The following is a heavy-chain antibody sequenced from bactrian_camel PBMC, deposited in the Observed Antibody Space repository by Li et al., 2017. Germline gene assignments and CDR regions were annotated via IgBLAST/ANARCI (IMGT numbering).Heavy chain of an antibody. CDR2: TISSDGST. Sequence: VQLVESGGGSVQAGGSLRLSCTASGFTFDDSDMGWYRQAPGNECELVSTISSDGSTYYADSIKGRFTISRDNGGNTAHLQMNSLQAADTAKYYCAAGPTRNGYCSTLARPPYWGQGTQVTVS. V-gene: IGHV3S63*01. D-gene: IGHD3*01. CDR1: GFTFDDSD. CDR3: AAGPTRNGYCSTLARPPY. J-gene: IGHJ4*01.